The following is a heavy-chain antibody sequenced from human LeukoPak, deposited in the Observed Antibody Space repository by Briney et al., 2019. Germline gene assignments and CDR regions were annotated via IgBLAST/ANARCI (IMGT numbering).Heavy chain of an antibody. D-gene: IGHD4/OR15-4a*01. J-gene: IGHJ4*02. CDR2: IRYDGSNK. V-gene: IGHV3-30*02. CDR1: GFTFSSYG. CDR3: ASMVAMTSAFDY. Sequence: GGSLRLSCAASGFTFSSYGMHWVRQAPGKGLEWVAFIRYDGSNKYYADSVKGRFTISRDNSKNTLYLQMNSLRAEDTAVYYCASMVAMTSAFDYWGQGTLVTVSS.